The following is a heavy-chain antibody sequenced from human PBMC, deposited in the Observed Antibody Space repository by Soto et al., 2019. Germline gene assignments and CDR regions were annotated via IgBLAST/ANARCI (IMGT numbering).Heavy chain of an antibody. CDR1: GYTFTGYY. V-gene: IGHV1-2*04. CDR3: SRDKRYCSSTSYYASCGFDI. J-gene: IGHJ3*02. CDR2: INPNSGGT. Sequence: QVQLVQSGAEVKKPGASVKVSCKASGYTFTGYYMHWVRQAPGQGLEWMGWINPNSGGTNYAQKLQGWVTMTRDTYISTAYMELSRLRSDDTAVYYCSRDKRYCSSTSYYASCGFDIWGQGTMVTVSS. D-gene: IGHD2-2*01.